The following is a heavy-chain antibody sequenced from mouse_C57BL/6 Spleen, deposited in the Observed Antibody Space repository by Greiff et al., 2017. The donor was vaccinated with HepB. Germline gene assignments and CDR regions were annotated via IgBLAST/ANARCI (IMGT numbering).Heavy chain of an antibody. J-gene: IGHJ2*01. Sequence: QVQLQQSGAELARPGASVKLSCKASGYTFTSYGISWVKQRTGQGLEWIGEIYPRSGNTYYNEKFKGKATLTADKSSSTAYMELRSLTSEDSAVYFCAKITTVNFDYWGQGTTLTVSS. CDR3: AKITTVNFDY. D-gene: IGHD1-1*01. CDR1: GYTFTSYG. V-gene: IGHV1-81*01. CDR2: IYPRSGNT.